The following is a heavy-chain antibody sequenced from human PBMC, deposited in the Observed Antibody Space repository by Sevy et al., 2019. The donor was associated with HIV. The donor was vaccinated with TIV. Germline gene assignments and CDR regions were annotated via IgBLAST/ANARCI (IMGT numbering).Heavy chain of an antibody. D-gene: IGHD3-22*01. CDR2: ISGRGGSGDKT. Sequence: GGYLRLSCAASGFTFSRYAMNWVRQAPGKGLEWVSGISGRGGSGDKTNYADSVKGRFTISRDDSKNSLYLQLNSLRAEETAIYYCAREYDSSGYFDYWGQGTLVTVSS. CDR3: AREYDSSGYFDY. CDR1: GFTFSRYA. V-gene: IGHV3-23*01. J-gene: IGHJ4*02.